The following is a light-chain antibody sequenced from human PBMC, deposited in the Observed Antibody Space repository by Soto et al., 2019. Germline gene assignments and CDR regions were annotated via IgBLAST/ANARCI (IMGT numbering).Light chain of an antibody. J-gene: IGKJ1*01. CDR1: QTIYTY. V-gene: IGKV1-39*01. CDR3: QQSYSSPWT. Sequence: DIQMTQSPSSLSASVGDRVTITCRASQTIYTYINWYKQMPGRAPKVLIYDASALQSGVPSRFSGSGSGTDFTLTIKGLQPEDFAVYSCQQSYSSPWTFGQGTKVEVK. CDR2: DAS.